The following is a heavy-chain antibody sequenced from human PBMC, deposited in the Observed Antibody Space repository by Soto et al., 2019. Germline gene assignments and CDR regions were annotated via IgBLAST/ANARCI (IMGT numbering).Heavy chain of an antibody. Sequence: SETLSLTCTVSGGSISSYYWSWIRQPPGKGLEWIGYIYYSGSTNYNPSLKSRVTISVDTSKNQFSLKLSSVTAADTAVYYCARELGTNSLRNWFDPWGQGTLVTV. CDR1: GGSISSYY. CDR2: IYYSGST. J-gene: IGHJ5*02. V-gene: IGHV4-59*01. D-gene: IGHD2-8*01. CDR3: ARELGTNSLRNWFDP.